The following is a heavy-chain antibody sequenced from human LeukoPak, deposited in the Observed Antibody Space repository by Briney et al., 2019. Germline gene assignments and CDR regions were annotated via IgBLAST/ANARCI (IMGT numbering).Heavy chain of an antibody. Sequence: ASVKVSCKASGYTFTSYYIHWVRQAPGQGLEWMGIINPSADSTNYAQKFQGRVTMTRDMSTSTVYMDLSSLTSEDTAVYYCARGGTGIYSNYVDAEYFQHWGQGTLVTVSS. D-gene: IGHD4-11*01. J-gene: IGHJ1*01. V-gene: IGHV1-46*01. CDR1: GYTFTSYY. CDR3: ARGGTGIYSNYVDAEYFQH. CDR2: INPSADST.